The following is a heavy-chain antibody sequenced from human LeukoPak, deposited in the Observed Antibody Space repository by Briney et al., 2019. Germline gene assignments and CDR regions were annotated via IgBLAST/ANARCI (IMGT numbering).Heavy chain of an antibody. V-gene: IGHV4-39*01. CDR3: ATFRFTYALSAY. CDR2: IYYSQST. J-gene: IGHJ4*02. D-gene: IGHD3-16*01. Sequence: SSETLSLTCTVSGDSITSSYYYWGWIRQPPGKGLEWIGRIYYSQSTYYNPSLKSRVNISVDTSKNQFSLKLSSATAADTAVYYCATFRFTYALSAYWGQGTLVTVSS. CDR1: GDSITSSYYY.